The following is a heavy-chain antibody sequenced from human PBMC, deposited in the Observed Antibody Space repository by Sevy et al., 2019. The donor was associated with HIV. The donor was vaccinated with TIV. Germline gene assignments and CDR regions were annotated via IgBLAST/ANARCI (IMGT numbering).Heavy chain of an antibody. J-gene: IGHJ6*02. CDR1: GGTFSSYA. V-gene: IGHV1-69*13. CDR3: TRGRDYYGSGSYYNPYDAYYYDGMDV. CDR2: IIPIFGTA. Sequence: ASVKVSCKASGGTFSSYAISWVRQAPGQGLEWMGGIIPIFGTANYAQKFQGRVTITADESTSTAYMELSSLRSEDTAVYYCTRGRDYYGSGSYYNPYDAYYYDGMDVWGQGTTVTVSS. D-gene: IGHD3-10*01.